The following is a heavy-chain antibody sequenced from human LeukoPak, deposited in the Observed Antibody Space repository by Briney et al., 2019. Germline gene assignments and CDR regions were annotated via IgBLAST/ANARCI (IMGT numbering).Heavy chain of an antibody. CDR2: IYYPGST. J-gene: IGHJ6*02. V-gene: IGHV4-39*01. D-gene: IGHD6-19*01. CDR1: GGSIGSNGFC. Sequence: PSETLSLTCKVSGGSIGSNGFCWGWIRQPPGKGLEWIGSIYYPGSTHYNPSLESRVTISVDTSKYQVSLTLSSVTATDTAVYHCVRHVSSGWDYYNGLDVWGQGTTVTVSS. CDR3: VRHVSSGWDYYNGLDV.